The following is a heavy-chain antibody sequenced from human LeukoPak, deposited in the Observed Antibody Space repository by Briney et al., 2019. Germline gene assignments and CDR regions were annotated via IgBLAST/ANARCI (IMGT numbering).Heavy chain of an antibody. J-gene: IGHJ4*02. CDR2: IWSAI. CDR3: AKDWNWAIDY. CDR1: GFTFSDFS. V-gene: IGHV3-48*01. D-gene: IGHD1-7*01. Sequence: PGGSLRLSCVASGFTFSDFSLNWVRQAPGKGREWISYIWSAIYYADSVKGRFTISRDNAKNSLYLQMNNLRVEDMGVLYCAKDWNWAIDYWGQGTLVTVSS.